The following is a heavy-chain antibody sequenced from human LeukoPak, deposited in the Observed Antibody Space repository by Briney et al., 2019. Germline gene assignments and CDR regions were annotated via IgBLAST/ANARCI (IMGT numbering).Heavy chain of an antibody. CDR2: INHSGST. J-gene: IGHJ5*02. CDR1: GGSFSGYY. V-gene: IGHV4-34*01. Sequence: SETLSLTCAVYGGSFSGYYWSWIRQPPGKGLEWIGEINHSGSTNYNPSLKSRVTISVDTSKNQFSLKLGSVTAADTAVYYCARRGRRLWFGEVSVSYNWFDPWGQGTLVTVSS. CDR3: ARRGRRLWFGEVSVSYNWFDP. D-gene: IGHD3-10*01.